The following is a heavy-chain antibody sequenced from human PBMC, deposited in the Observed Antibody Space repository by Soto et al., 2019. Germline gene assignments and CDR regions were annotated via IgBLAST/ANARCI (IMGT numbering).Heavy chain of an antibody. CDR3: ARGCSGGSCYPLMDV. CDR2: ISHSGNT. CDR1: GGSISRSNW. D-gene: IGHD2-15*01. J-gene: IGHJ6*02. Sequence: QVQLQESGPGLVKPSGTLSLTCAVSGGSISRSNWWSWVRQPPGKGLEWIGDISHSGNTNYNPSLKGRVTISGDKSKNQFSLKLSSVTAADTAVYYCARGCSGGSCYPLMDVWGRGTTVTVSS. V-gene: IGHV4-4*02.